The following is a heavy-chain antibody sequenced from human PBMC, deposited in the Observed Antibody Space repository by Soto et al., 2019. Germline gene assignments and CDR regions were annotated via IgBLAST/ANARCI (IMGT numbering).Heavy chain of an antibody. CDR2: INHSGSS. CDR1: FGSFSVFY. J-gene: IGHJ2*01. CDR3: ARMAGPWYFDL. V-gene: IGHV4-34*01. Sequence: LSLTCAVHFGSFSVFYLTWIRQPPGKGLEWIGEINHSGSSNYNPPLKSRVTMSLDTSRNQFSLSLNSVTAADTAVYYCARMAGPWYFDLWGRGTLVTVSS.